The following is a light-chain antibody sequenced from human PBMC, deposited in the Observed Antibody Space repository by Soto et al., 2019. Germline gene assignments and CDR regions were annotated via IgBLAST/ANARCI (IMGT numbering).Light chain of an antibody. J-gene: IGLJ1*01. CDR1: SSDVGGYNY. CDR2: DVS. Sequence: QSVLTQPASVSGSPGQSITISCTGTSSDVGGYNYVSWYQQHPGKAPKLMIYDVSNRPSGVSNRFSGSKSGNTASLTISGLQAEDEADYYCRSYTSSSTLCVFGTGTKATVL. V-gene: IGLV2-14*01. CDR3: RSYTSSSTLCV.